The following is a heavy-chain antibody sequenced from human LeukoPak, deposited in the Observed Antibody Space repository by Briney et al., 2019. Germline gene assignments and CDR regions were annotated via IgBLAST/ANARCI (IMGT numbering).Heavy chain of an antibody. CDR2: INPSGGST. CDR1: GYTFTSYY. Sequence: ASVKVSCKTSGYTFTSYYMHWVRQAPGQGLEWMGIINPSGGSTSYAQKFQGRVTMTRDTSTSTVYMELSSLRSEDTAVYYCARVAVVAASNNWFDPWGQGTLVTVSS. J-gene: IGHJ5*02. V-gene: IGHV1-46*01. CDR3: ARVAVVAASNNWFDP. D-gene: IGHD2-15*01.